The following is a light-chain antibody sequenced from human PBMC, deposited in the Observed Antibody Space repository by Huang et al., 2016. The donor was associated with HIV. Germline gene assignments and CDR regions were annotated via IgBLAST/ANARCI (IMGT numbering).Light chain of an antibody. J-gene: IGKJ2*01. V-gene: IGKV3-15*01. CDR1: QSISSN. CDR3: QQYNNRYT. CDR2: GES. Sequence: IVMTQSPATLSVSPGERATLSCRASQSISSNLAWYQQKPGQAPRLLIYGESTRATGSPVWFSGSGSGTEFTLTISSLQSEDVAVYYCQQYNNRYTFGQGTKLEIK.